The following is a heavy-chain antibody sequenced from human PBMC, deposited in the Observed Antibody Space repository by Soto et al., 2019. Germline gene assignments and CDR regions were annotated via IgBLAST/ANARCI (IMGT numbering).Heavy chain of an antibody. CDR3: ARESAGSGKNNWFDP. J-gene: IGHJ5*02. CDR2: IHRTGST. D-gene: IGHD3-10*01. Sequence: PSETLSLTCSVSRGSISSYYWSWVRQPPGKGLEWIGFIHRTGSTKYNPSLESRVTISVDTSQNQLSLRLSSVTAADTAVYYCARESAGSGKNNWFDPWGQGSLVTVSS. CDR1: RGSISSYY. V-gene: IGHV4-59*01.